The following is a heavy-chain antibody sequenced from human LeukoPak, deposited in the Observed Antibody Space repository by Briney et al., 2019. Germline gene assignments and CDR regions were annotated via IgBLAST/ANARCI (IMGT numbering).Heavy chain of an antibody. D-gene: IGHD3-10*01. Sequence: LETLSLTCTVSGGSISSYYWSWIRQPPGKGLEWIGYIYYSGSTNYNPSLKSRVTISVDTSKNHFSLKLSSVTAADTAVYYCARGYVSGSYYQYWGQGTLVTVSS. J-gene: IGHJ4*02. CDR3: ARGYVSGSYYQY. CDR2: IYYSGST. CDR1: GGSISSYY. V-gene: IGHV4-59*12.